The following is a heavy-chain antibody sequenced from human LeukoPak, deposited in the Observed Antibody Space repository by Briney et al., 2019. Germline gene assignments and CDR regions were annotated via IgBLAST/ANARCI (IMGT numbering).Heavy chain of an antibody. CDR1: GYSIGSGYF. D-gene: IGHD6-6*01. Sequence: SETLSLTCGVSGYSIGSGYFWAWIRQPPGKGLEWIGSMSYDGSTQYNPSLQSRGTISGDTSKNKFSLKLRSLTAADTAVYHCARGSKAGFGNETTSYWFDSWGQGTLVTVSS. CDR3: ARGSKAGFGNETTSYWFDS. CDR2: MSYDGST. J-gene: IGHJ5*01. V-gene: IGHV4-38-2*01.